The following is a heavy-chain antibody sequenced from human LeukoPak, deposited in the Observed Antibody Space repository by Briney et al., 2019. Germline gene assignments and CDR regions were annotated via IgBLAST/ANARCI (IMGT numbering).Heavy chain of an antibody. Sequence: SETLSLTCAVSGGSISSGGYSWSWIRQPPGKGLEWIGYIYYSGSTYYNPSLKSRVTISVDTSKNQFSLKLSSVTAADTAVYYCASSIRYYDSSGKQYYFDYWGQGTLVTVSS. CDR3: ASSIRYYDSSGKQYYFDY. CDR2: IYYSGST. CDR1: GGSISSGGYS. D-gene: IGHD3-22*01. J-gene: IGHJ4*02. V-gene: IGHV4-30-4*07.